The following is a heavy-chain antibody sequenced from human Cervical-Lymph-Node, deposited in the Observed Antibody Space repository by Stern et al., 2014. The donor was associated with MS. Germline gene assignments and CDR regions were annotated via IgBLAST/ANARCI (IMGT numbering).Heavy chain of an antibody. D-gene: IGHD2-15*01. CDR1: GYTFTSYG. V-gene: IGHV1-18*01. Sequence: VQLVQSGAEVKKPGASVKVSCKASGYTFTSYGITWVRQAPGQGLEWMGCISVYNGTTNDAKKLQGRATMTTDTSTRTAYMEQRSRRSDTTAVYYCARGLLGSENAFDIWGQGTMVTVSS. CDR2: ISVYNGTT. CDR3: ARGLLGSENAFDI. J-gene: IGHJ3*02.